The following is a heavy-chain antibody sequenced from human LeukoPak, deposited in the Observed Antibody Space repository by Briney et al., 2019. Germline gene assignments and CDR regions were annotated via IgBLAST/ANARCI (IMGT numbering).Heavy chain of an antibody. D-gene: IGHD6-13*01. Sequence: SETLSLTCTVSGGSISSGDYYWSWIRQPPGKGLEWIGYIYYSGSTNYNPSLKSRVTISVDTSKNQFSLKLSSVTAADTAVYYCASHSAAAGLNYWGQGTLVTVSS. CDR3: ASHSAAAGLNY. V-gene: IGHV4-61*08. CDR1: GGSISSGDYY. J-gene: IGHJ4*02. CDR2: IYYSGST.